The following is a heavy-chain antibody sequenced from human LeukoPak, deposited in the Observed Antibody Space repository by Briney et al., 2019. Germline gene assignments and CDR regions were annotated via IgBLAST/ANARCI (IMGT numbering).Heavy chain of an antibody. CDR2: INPNSGGT. J-gene: IGHJ4*02. Sequence: ASVKVSCKASGYTFTGYYMHWVRQAPGQGLEWMGWINPNSGGTNYAQKFQGRVTMTRDTSISTAYMELSRLRSDDTAVYYCARESVGKNCSSTSCWVDYWGQGTLVTVSS. CDR3: ARESVGKNCSSTSCWVDY. D-gene: IGHD2-2*01. CDR1: GYTFTGYY. V-gene: IGHV1-2*02.